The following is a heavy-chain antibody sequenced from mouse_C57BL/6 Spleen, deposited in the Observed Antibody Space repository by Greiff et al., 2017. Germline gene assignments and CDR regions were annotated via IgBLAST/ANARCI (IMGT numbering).Heavy chain of an antibody. D-gene: IGHD2-1*01. CDR3: ARLDYGNYDAMDY. J-gene: IGHJ4*01. CDR2: IDPSDSET. Sequence: QVQLQQPGAELVRPGSSVKLSCKASGFTFTSYWMHWVKQRPIQGLEWIGNIDPSDSETHYNPKFKDKATLTVDKSSSTAYMQLSSLTSEDSAVYYCARLDYGNYDAMDYWGQGTSVTVSS. V-gene: IGHV1-52*01. CDR1: GFTFTSYW.